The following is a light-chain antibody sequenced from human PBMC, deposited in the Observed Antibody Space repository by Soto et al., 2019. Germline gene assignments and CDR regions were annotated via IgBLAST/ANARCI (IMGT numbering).Light chain of an antibody. CDR2: GAY. J-gene: IGKJ2*01. CDR1: QSINSY. V-gene: IGKV3-11*01. CDR3: QQRSALPRT. Sequence: EIVLTQSPSTLSLSPGERATLSCRASQSINSYLDWYQQRPGQTPRLLIYGAYNRATGIPARFSGSGSGTDFTLTISSLEPEDFAVYYCQQRSALPRTFGQGTKLEIK.